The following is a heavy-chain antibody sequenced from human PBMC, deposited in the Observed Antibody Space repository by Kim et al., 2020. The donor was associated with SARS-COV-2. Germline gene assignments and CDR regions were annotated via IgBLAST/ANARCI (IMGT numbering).Heavy chain of an antibody. CDR2: VKWNGAST. V-gene: IGHV3-20*04. J-gene: IGHJ6*02. CDR3: ARVGTKRFYGMDV. CDR1: GFPFDDYG. Sequence: GGSLRLSCVASGFPFDDYGMGWVHQAPGKGLEWVSGVKWNGASTGYADSVKGRFTVSRDNAKNSLYLQMNSLRAEDKALYYCARVGTKRFYGMDVWGHG. D-gene: IGHD1-7*01.